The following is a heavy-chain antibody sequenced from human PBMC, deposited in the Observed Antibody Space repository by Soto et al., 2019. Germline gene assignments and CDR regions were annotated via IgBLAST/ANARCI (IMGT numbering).Heavy chain of an antibody. V-gene: IGHV4-30-2*01. D-gene: IGHD6-13*01. J-gene: IGHJ1*01. CDR1: GVSITTNGYS. CDR3: ARIAAAGLAAEYFQH. Sequence: PSETLSLTCAVSGVSITTNGYSWSWIRQPPGKGLEWIGYIYPSGTIFYNPSLNSRVTISADTSNNQFSLKLTSVTAADTAVYYCARIAAAGLAAEYFQHWGQGTLVTVSS. CDR2: IYPSGTI.